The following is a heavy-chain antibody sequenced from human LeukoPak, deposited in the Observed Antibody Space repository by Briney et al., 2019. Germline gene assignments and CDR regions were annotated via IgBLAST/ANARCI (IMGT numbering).Heavy chain of an antibody. CDR3: ARGARTWYYYDSSGYYSQYFQH. D-gene: IGHD3-22*01. J-gene: IGHJ1*01. CDR1: GGSFSGYY. V-gene: IGHV4-34*01. CDR2: INHSGST. Sequence: PSGTLSLTCAVYGGSFSGYYWSWIRQPPGKGLEWIGEINHSGSTNYNPSLKSRVTISVDTSKNQFSLKLSSVTAADTAVYYCARGARTWYYYDSSGYYSQYFQHWGQGTLVTVSS.